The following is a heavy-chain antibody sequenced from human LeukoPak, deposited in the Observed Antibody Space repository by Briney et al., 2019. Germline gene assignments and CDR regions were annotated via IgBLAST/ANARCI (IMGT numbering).Heavy chain of an antibody. J-gene: IGHJ3*02. CDR1: GYSFTSYW. Sequence: GESLKISCKGSGYSFTSYWIGWVRQMPGKGLEWMGIIYPGDSDTRYSPSFQGQVTISADKSISTAYLQWSSLKSSDTAMYYCARPGYCSSTSCHDAFDIWGQGTMVTVSS. CDR3: ARPGYCSSTSCHDAFDI. D-gene: IGHD2-2*01. V-gene: IGHV5-51*01. CDR2: IYPGDSDT.